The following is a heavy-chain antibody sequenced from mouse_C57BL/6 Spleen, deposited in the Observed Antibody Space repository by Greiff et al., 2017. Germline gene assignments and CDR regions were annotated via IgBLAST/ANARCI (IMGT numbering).Heavy chain of an antibody. CDR2: IDPSDRET. D-gene: IGHD1-1*01. CDR1: GYTFTSYW. Sequence: VQLQQPGAELVRPGSSVKLSCKASGYTFTSYWMHWVKQRPIQGLEWIGNIDPSDRETHYNQKFKDKATLTVDKSSSTDYMQLSSLTSEDSAVYYCAREAYYGSALFDYWGQGTTLTVSS. V-gene: IGHV1-52*01. J-gene: IGHJ2*01. CDR3: AREAYYGSALFDY.